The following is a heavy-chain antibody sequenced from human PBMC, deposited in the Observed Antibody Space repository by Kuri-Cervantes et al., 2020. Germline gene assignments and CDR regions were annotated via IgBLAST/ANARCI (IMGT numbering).Heavy chain of an antibody. J-gene: IGHJ5*02. D-gene: IGHD6-19*01. V-gene: IGHV1-46*01. CDR3: ATGTGPGIAVAGIVGRSGIVRGNWFDP. CDR2: INPSGGST. Sequence: GESLKISCKASGYTFTSYYMHWVRQAPGQGLEWMGIINPSGGSTSYAQKFQGRVTMTEDTSTDTAYMELSSLRSEDTAVYYCATGTGPGIAVAGIVGRSGIVRGNWFDPWGQGTLVTVSS. CDR1: GYTFTSYY.